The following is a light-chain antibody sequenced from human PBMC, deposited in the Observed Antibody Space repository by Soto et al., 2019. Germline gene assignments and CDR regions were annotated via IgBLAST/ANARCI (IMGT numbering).Light chain of an antibody. V-gene: IGKV3-11*01. J-gene: IGKJ5*01. CDR1: QSVSSY. CDR3: QQRSNFFT. CDR2: DAS. Sequence: EIVLTQSPATLSLSPGERATLSCRASQSVSSYLAWYQQKPGQAPRLLIYDASNRATGIPARFSGSGSGTDFTLTISSLEPEDFAVYYCQQRSNFFTFDQGTRLEIK.